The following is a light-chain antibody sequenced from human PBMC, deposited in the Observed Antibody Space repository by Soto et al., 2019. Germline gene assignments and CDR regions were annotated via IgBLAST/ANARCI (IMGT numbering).Light chain of an antibody. CDR1: RSDVGGYNY. CDR3: NSYTTSSTVV. Sequence: QSALTQTASVSASPGQSITISCTGTRSDVGGYNYVSWYQQHPGKAPRLVIYEVSHRPSGVSNRFSGSKFGNTASLTISGLQAEDEADYYCNSYTTSSTVVFGTGTKLTVL. J-gene: IGLJ1*01. CDR2: EVS. V-gene: IGLV2-14*01.